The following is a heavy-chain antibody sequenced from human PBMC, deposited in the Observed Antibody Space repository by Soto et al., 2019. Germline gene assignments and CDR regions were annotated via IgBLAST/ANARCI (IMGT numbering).Heavy chain of an antibody. CDR3: VGGYYFVDY. CDR2: ISSDGSNK. CDR1: GFTFSSYG. J-gene: IGHJ4*02. D-gene: IGHD3-22*01. Sequence: QVQLVESGGGVVQPGRSLRLSCAASGFTFSSYGMHWVRQAPGKGLEWVAVISSDGSNKYYADSVKGRFTISRDNSKNTLYLQMNSLRAEDTAVYYCVGGYYFVDYWGQGTLVTVSS. V-gene: IGHV3-30*03.